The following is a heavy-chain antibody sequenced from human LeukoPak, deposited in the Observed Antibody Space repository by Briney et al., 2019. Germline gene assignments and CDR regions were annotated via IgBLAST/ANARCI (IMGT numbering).Heavy chain of an antibody. V-gene: IGHV3-30*18. J-gene: IGHJ4*02. Sequence: QPGRSLRLSCAASGFTFSSYGMHWVRQAPGKGLEWVAVISYDGSNKYYADSVKGRFTISRDNSKNTLYLQMNSLRAEDTAVYYCAKAPRGAVAVYWGQGTLVTVSS. CDR2: ISYDGSNK. D-gene: IGHD6-19*01. CDR1: GFTFSSYG. CDR3: AKAPRGAVAVY.